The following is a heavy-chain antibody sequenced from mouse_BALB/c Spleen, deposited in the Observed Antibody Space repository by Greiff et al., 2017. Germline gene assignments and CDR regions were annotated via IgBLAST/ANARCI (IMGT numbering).Heavy chain of an antibody. D-gene: IGHD2-4*01. J-gene: IGHJ4*01. V-gene: IGHV5-6-5*01. CDR1: GFTFSSYA. CDR3: ARGDDYDGDYAMDY. CDR2: ISSGGST. Sequence: EVMLVESGGGLVKPGGSLKLSCAASGFTFSSYAMSWVRQTPEKRLEWVASISSGGSTYYPDSVKGRFTISRDNARNILYLQMSSLRSEDTAMYYCARGDDYDGDYAMDYWGQGTSVTVSS.